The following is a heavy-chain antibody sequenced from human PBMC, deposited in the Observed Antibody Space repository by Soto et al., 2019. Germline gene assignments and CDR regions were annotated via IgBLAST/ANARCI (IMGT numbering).Heavy chain of an antibody. J-gene: IGHJ5*02. CDR1: GGTFSSDA. V-gene: IGHV1-69*13. CDR2: IIPIFGTA. CDR3: ARVWSGSGFDP. D-gene: IGHD3-3*01. Sequence: VASGKGCWKDSGGTFSSDAISWVRQAPGQGLEWMGGIIPIFGTANYAQKFQGRVTITADESTSTAYMELSSLRSEDTAVYYCARVWSGSGFDPWGQGTLVPVS.